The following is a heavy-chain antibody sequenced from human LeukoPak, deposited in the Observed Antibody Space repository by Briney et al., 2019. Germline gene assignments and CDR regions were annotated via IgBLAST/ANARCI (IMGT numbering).Heavy chain of an antibody. J-gene: IGHJ6*02. V-gene: IGHV3-53*01. CDR3: ARDLRWELPSLYYYYGMDV. CDR2: IYSGGST. Sequence: PGGSLRLSCAASGFIVSSNYMSWVRQAPGKGLEWVSVIYSGGSTYYADSVKGRFTISRDNSKNTLYLQMNSLRAEDPAVYYCARDLRWELPSLYYYYGMDVWGQGTTVTVSS. CDR1: GFIVSSNY. D-gene: IGHD1-26*01.